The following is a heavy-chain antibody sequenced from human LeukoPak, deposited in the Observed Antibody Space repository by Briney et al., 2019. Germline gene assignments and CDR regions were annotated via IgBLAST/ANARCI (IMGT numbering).Heavy chain of an antibody. J-gene: IGHJ3*02. V-gene: IGHV1-18*01. D-gene: IGHD3-3*01. CDR2: ISAYNGNT. CDR1: GYTFTSYG. Sequence: GASVKVSCKASGYTFTSYGIGWVRQAPGQGLEWMGWISAYNGNTNYAQKLQGRVTMTTDTSTSTAYMELRSLRSDDTAVYYCARVVYDFWSGYYGDAFDIWGQGTMVTVSS. CDR3: ARVVYDFWSGYYGDAFDI.